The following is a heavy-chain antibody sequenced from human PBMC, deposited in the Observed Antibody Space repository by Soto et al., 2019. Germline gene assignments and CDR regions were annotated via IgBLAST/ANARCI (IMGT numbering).Heavy chain of an antibody. D-gene: IGHD3-16*02. J-gene: IGHJ4*02. CDR3: ARDRRLRLGELSSFDY. CDR2: ISAYNGNT. CDR1: GYTFTSYG. V-gene: IGHV1-18*01. Sequence: QVQLMQAGGRVKKPGASVTVSCKTSGYTFTSYGISWVRQAPGQELAWTGWISAYNGNTNYAQKLQGRVTMTTDTSTSTAYMDLRSLRSDDTAVYYCARDRRLRLGELSSFDYWGQGTLVTVSS.